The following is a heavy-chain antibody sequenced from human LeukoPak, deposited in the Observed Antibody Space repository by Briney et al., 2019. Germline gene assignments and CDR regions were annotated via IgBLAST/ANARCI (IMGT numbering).Heavy chain of an antibody. V-gene: IGHV3-7*01. D-gene: IGHD5-18*01. CDR1: GFTFKGYW. CDR2: IQQDGSEK. J-gene: IGHJ4*02. Sequence: GGSLRLSCAASGFTFKGYWMSWVRQAPGKGLEWVANIQQDGSEKKYADSVKGRFTISRDNAKNSLYLQMDSLRAEDTAVYYCVRLRYTYGKNFDCWGQGTLVTVSS. CDR3: VRLRYTYGKNFDC.